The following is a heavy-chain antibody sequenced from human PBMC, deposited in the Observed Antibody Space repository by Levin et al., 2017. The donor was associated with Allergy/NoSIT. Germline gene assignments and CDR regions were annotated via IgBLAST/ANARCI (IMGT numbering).Heavy chain of an antibody. CDR3: ARGGYSSGWYVLEEDY. V-gene: IGHV1-8*01. CDR1: GYTFTSYD. J-gene: IGHJ4*02. D-gene: IGHD6-19*01. CDR2: MNPNSGNT. Sequence: PGASVKVSCKASGYTFTSYDINWVRQATGQGLEWMGWMNPNSGNTGYAQKFQGRVTMTRNTSISTAYMELSSLRSEDTAVYYCARGGYSSGWYVLEEDYWGQGTLVTVSS.